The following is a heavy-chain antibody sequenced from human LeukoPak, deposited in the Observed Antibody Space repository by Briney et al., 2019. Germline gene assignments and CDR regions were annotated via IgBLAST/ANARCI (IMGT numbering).Heavy chain of an antibody. CDR1: GFTFSSYA. CDR3: AKGDSSAYSPMDY. Sequence: GGSLRLSCAASGFTFSSYAMSWVRQAPGKGLEGVSAISGSGGSTYYADSVKGRFTISRDNSKNTLYLQMNSLRADDTAVYYCAKGDSSAYSPMDYWGQGTLVTVSS. V-gene: IGHV3-23*01. D-gene: IGHD3-22*01. J-gene: IGHJ4*02. CDR2: ISGSGGST.